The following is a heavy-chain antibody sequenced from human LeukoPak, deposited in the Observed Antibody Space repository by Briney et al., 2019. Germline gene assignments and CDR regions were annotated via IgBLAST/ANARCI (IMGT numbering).Heavy chain of an antibody. D-gene: IGHD2-15*01. J-gene: IGHJ6*02. CDR3: ARDHQPAYCSGGSCYSDYYGMDV. Sequence: SETLSLTCTVSGGSISSYYWSWIRQPPGKGLEWIGYIYYSGSTNYNPSLKSRVTISVDTSKNQFSLKLSSVTAADMAVYYCARDHQPAYCSGGSCYSDYYGMDVWGQGTTVTVSS. V-gene: IGHV4-59*01. CDR1: GGSISSYY. CDR2: IYYSGST.